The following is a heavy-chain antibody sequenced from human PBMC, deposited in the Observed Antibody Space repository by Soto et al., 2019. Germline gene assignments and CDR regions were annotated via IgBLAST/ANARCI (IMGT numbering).Heavy chain of an antibody. CDR1: GYTFTSYA. D-gene: IGHD3-22*01. CDR2: INAGNGNT. V-gene: IGHV1-3*01. Sequence: XSVKVSCRASGYTFTSYAMHWVRQAPGQRLEWMGWINAGNGNTKYSQKFQGRVTITRDTSASTAYMELSSLRSEDTAVYYCARDATVGYYDSSGYYYNWFDPWGQGTLVTVSS. CDR3: ARDATVGYYDSSGYYYNWFDP. J-gene: IGHJ5*02.